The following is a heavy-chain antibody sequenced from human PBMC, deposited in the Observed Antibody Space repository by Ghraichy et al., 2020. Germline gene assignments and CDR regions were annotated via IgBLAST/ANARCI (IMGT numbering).Heavy chain of an antibody. J-gene: IGHJ5*02. Sequence: SETLSLTCTVSGGSISSYYWSWIRQPAGKGLEWIGRIYTSGSTNYNPSLKSRVPMSVDTSKKQFSLKLSSVTAADTAVYYCARDIGDRYCSSTSCYSWFDPWGQGTLVTVSS. CDR2: IYTSGST. CDR3: ARDIGDRYCSSTSCYSWFDP. CDR1: GGSISSYY. D-gene: IGHD2-2*01. V-gene: IGHV4-4*07.